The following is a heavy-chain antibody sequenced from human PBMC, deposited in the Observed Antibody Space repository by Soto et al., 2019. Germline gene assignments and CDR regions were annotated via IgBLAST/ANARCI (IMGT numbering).Heavy chain of an antibody. CDR1: GGSISSYY. D-gene: IGHD1-1*01. Sequence: QVQLQESGPGLVKPSETLSLTCTVSGGSISSYYWSWIRQPPGKGLDWIGYIYYSGKTYYNPSLMSRVTISVDTSKNQFSQKLNSVTAADTAVYYCATVGNWNDGLGSWGQGALVTVSS. CDR3: ATVGNWNDGLGS. V-gene: IGHV4-59*01. CDR2: IYYSGKT. J-gene: IGHJ5*02.